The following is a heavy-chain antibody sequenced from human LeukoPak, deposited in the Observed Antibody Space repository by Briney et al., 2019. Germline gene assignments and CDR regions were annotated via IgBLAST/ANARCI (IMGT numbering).Heavy chain of an antibody. Sequence: PSETLSLTCTVSGGSISSGSYYWSWIRQPAGKGLEWIGRIYTSGSTNYNPSLKSRVTISVDTSKNQFSLKLSSVTAADTAVYYCARELLKRNYYYYMDVWGKGTTVTVSS. V-gene: IGHV4-61*02. CDR2: IYTSGST. J-gene: IGHJ6*03. D-gene: IGHD2-8*01. CDR1: GGSISSGSYY. CDR3: ARELLKRNYYYYMDV.